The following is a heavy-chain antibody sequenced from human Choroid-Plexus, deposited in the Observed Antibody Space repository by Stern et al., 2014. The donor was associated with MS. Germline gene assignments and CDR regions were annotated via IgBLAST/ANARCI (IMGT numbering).Heavy chain of an antibody. D-gene: IGHD4-23*01. CDR3: ARGRGGNYRYYFDY. J-gene: IGHJ4*02. CDR2: ISSGGSYK. CDR1: GFTFSSYS. Sequence: VQLVQSGGGLVKPGGSLRLSCAASGFTFSSYSMNWVRHAPGKGLEWVASISSGGSYKYYADSLKGRFTISRDNAKNSLYLQMNSLRAEDTAVYYCARGRGGNYRYYFDYWGQGTLVTVSS. V-gene: IGHV3-21*01.